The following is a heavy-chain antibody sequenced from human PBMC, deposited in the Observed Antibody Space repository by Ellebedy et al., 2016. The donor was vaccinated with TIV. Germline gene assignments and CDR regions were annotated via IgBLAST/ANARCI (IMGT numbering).Heavy chain of an antibody. D-gene: IGHD2-21*02. J-gene: IGHJ4*02. CDR3: ARSMVTATHYFDY. V-gene: IGHV4-59*12. CDR1: GGSISSYY. CDR2: IYYSGST. Sequence: MPSETLSLTCTVSGGSISSYYWSWIRQPPGKGLEWIGYIYYSGSTNYNPSLKSRVTVSVDTSKNQFSLKLSSVTAADTAVYYCARSMVTATHYFDYWGQGTLVTVSS.